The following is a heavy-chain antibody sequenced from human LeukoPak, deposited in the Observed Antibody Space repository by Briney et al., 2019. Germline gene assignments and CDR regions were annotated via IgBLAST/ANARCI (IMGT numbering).Heavy chain of an antibody. CDR2: IYSGGST. D-gene: IGHD3-22*01. Sequence: PGGSLRLSCAASGFTVSSNYMSWVRQATGKGLEWVSVIYSGGSTYYSDSVTGRLTISRDNFKNTLYLEMNSLRAEDTAVYYCAACYDSSGYYDYWGQGTLVTVSS. J-gene: IGHJ4*02. CDR3: AACYDSSGYYDY. V-gene: IGHV3-53*01. CDR1: GFTVSSNY.